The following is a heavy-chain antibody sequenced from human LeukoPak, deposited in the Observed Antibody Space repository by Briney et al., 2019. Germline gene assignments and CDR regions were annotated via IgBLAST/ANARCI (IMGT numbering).Heavy chain of an antibody. CDR1: GFTFSSYG. D-gene: IGHD6-19*01. J-gene: IGHJ3*02. V-gene: IGHV3-30*18. CDR3: AKAEGGWETDGFDI. Sequence: GRSLRLSCAASGFTFSSYGMHWVRQAPGKGLEWVAVISYDGSNKYYADSVKGRFTISRDNSKNTLYLQMNSLRAEDTAVYYCAKAEGGWETDGFDIWGQGTMVTVSS. CDR2: ISYDGSNK.